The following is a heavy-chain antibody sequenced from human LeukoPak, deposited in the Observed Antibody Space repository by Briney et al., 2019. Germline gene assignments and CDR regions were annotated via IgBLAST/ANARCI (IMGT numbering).Heavy chain of an antibody. CDR3: ARVQGLIVLVVYATYEYNWFDP. CDR1: GFTFSNYW. CDR2: INSDGSST. D-gene: IGHD2-8*02. Sequence: PGGSLRLSCAASGFTFSNYWMHWVRQAPGKGLVWVSRINSDGSSTTSADSVRGRFTISRDNAKNTLYLQMNSLRAEDTAVYYCARVQGLIVLVVYATYEYNWFDPWGQGTLVTVSS. V-gene: IGHV3-74*01. J-gene: IGHJ5*02.